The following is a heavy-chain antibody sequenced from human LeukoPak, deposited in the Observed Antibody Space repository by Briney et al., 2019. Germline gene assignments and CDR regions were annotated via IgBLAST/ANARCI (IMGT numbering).Heavy chain of an antibody. Sequence: PGGSLRLSCAASGFTFSSYAMHWVRQAPGKGLEWVASISYDGSNEYYGDSVKGRFSVSRDNSKNTLYLHMNSLRAEDTAVYYCAKEREMATRYYFDYWGQGTLVTVSS. V-gene: IGHV3-30*04. CDR2: ISYDGSNE. CDR1: GFTFSSYA. CDR3: AKEREMATRYYFDY. J-gene: IGHJ4*02. D-gene: IGHD5-24*01.